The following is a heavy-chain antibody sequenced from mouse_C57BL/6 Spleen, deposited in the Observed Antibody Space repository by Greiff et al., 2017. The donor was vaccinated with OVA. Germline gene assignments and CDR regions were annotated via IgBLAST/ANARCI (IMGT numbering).Heavy chain of an antibody. CDR3: ARVPQTGNFDY. J-gene: IGHJ2*01. CDR2: INYDGSST. CDR1: GFTFSDYY. V-gene: IGHV5-16*01. Sequence: EVKLMESEGGLVQPGSSMKLSCTASGFTFSDYYMAWVRQVPEKGLEWVANINYDGSSTYYLDSLKSRFIISRDNAKNILYLQMSSLKSEDTATYYCARVPQTGNFDYWGQGTTLTVAS. D-gene: IGHD4-1*01.